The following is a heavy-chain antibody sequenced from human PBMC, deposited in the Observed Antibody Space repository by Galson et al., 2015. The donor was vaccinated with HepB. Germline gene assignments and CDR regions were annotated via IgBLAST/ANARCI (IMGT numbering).Heavy chain of an antibody. CDR3: VRHTFWSGYYPFDY. D-gene: IGHD3-3*01. CDR1: GFTFSSYW. V-gene: IGHV3-7*01. CDR2: IKQDGSEK. J-gene: IGHJ4*02. Sequence: SLRLSCAASGFTFSSYWMSWVRQAPGKGLEWVANIKQDGSEKYYVDSVKGRFTISRDNAKNSLYLQMNSLRAEDTAVYYCVRHTFWSGYYPFDYWGQGTLVTVSS.